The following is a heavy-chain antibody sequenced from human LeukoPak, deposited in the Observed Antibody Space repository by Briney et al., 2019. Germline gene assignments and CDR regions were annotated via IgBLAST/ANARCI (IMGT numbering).Heavy chain of an antibody. CDR1: GYTLTELS. CDR3: AVYDFWSGYPYYFDY. Sequence: ASVKVSCKVSGYTLTELSMHWVRQAPGKGLEWMGGFDPEDGETIYAQKFQGRVTMTEDTSTDTAYMELSSLRSEDTAVYYCAVYDFWSGYPYYFDYWGQGTLVTVSS. D-gene: IGHD3-3*01. J-gene: IGHJ4*02. CDR2: FDPEDGET. V-gene: IGHV1-24*01.